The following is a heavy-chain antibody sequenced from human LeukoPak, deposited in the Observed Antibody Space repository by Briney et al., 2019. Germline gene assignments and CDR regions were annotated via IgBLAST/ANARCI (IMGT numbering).Heavy chain of an antibody. CDR1: GFTFNNYW. J-gene: IGHJ4*02. CDR2: IYSGGNT. V-gene: IGHV3-53*01. CDR3: ARRAVY. D-gene: IGHD6-25*01. Sequence: PGGSLRLSCAASGFTFNNYWMTWVRQAPGKGLEWVSVIYSGGNTYYADSVKGRFTISRDNSKNTLYLQMNSLRAEDTAVYYCARRAVYWGQGTLVTVSS.